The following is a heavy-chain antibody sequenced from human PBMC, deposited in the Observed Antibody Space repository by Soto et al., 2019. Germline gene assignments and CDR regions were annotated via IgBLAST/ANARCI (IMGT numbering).Heavy chain of an antibody. J-gene: IGHJ4*01. CDR3: ARGVHYDTSGYYYFY. Sequence: ASVKVSCKASGYTFTGYYMHWVRQAPGQGLEWMGWINPNSGGTNYAQKFQGRITITADESTSTAYMELRSLRPEDTAMYYRARGVHYDTSGYYYFYWGHGTLVTVSS. CDR2: INPNSGGT. CDR1: GYTFTGYY. D-gene: IGHD3-22*01. V-gene: IGHV1-2*02.